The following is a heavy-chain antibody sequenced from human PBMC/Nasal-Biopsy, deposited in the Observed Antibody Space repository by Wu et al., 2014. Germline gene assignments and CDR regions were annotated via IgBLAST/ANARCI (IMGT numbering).Heavy chain of an antibody. V-gene: IGHV4-59*01. D-gene: IGHD3-9*01. CDR2: MSSTGRS. Sequence: TLSLTCTVSGGSFNSYNWNWIRQPPGKGLEWIGYMSSTGRSDYNPSLKSRVTISLDTSRKQFSLNLSSTTAADTATYYCAGEGKLTSYWSWGQGTLVTVSS. J-gene: IGHJ5*02. CDR1: GGSFNSYN. CDR3: AGEGKLTSYWS.